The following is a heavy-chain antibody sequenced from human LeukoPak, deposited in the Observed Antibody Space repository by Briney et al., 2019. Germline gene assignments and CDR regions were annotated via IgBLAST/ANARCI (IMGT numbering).Heavy chain of an antibody. J-gene: IGHJ4*02. V-gene: IGHV3-21*01. CDR3: ARGEVTTFGY. CDR2: ISSSSSYI. Sequence: PGGSLRLSCAASGFTFSSYSMNWVRQAPGKGREWVSAISSSSSYIYYADSVKGRFTISRDNAKNSLYLQMNSLRAEDTAVYYCARGEVTTFGYWGQGTLVTVSS. CDR1: GFTFSSYS. D-gene: IGHD2/OR15-2a*01.